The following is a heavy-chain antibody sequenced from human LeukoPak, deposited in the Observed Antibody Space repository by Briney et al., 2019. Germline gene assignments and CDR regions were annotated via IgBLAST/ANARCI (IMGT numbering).Heavy chain of an antibody. D-gene: IGHD3-10*01. CDR1: GFTFSNYA. J-gene: IGHJ4*02. CDR2: ISGSGGST. V-gene: IGHV3-23*01. Sequence: GGSLRLSCAASGFTFSNYAMSWVRQAPGQGMEWVSAISGSGGSTSYADSVKCLFTSSGNNAKNTLYLQLNSLRVEDTAMYYCARSGVASGRGYFDYWGQGILVTVSS. CDR3: ARSGVASGRGYFDY.